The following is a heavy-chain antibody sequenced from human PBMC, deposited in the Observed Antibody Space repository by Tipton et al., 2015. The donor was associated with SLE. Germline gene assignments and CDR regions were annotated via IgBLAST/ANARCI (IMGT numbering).Heavy chain of an antibody. J-gene: IGHJ4*02. CDR1: GYSFTTYW. V-gene: IGHV5-51*01. CDR2: IYPGDSDT. D-gene: IGHD2-21*02. Sequence: QLMQSGAEVKKPGESLKISCKGSGYSFTTYWIGWVRQMPGKGLEWMGIIYPGDSDTRYSPSFQGQVTTSADKSISTAYLQWSSLKASDTAMYYCARRAYCGGDCPREFDYWGQGTLVTVSS. CDR3: ARRAYCGGDCPREFDY.